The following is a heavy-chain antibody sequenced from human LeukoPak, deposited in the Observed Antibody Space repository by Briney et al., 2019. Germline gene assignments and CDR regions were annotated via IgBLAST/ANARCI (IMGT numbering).Heavy chain of an antibody. CDR2: MNPNSGNT. J-gene: IGHJ6*03. Sequence: ASVKVSCKASGYTFTSYDINWVRQATGQGLEWMGWMNPNSGNTGYAQKFQGRVTITRNTSISTAYMELSSLRSEDTAVYYCARSGTYYDFWSGYYKGNYYYMDVWGKGTTVTVSS. D-gene: IGHD3-3*01. V-gene: IGHV1-8*03. CDR1: GYTFTSYD. CDR3: ARSGTYYDFWSGYYKGNYYYMDV.